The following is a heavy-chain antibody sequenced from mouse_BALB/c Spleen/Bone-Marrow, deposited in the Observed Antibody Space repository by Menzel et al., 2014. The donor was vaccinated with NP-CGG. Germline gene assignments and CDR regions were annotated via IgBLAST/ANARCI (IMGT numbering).Heavy chain of an antibody. D-gene: IGHD1-1*01. CDR3: ARRLRSAMDY. CDR1: GFNIKDTY. J-gene: IGHJ4*01. Sequence: EVKLVESGAELVKPGASVKLPCTASGFNIKDTYIHWVKQRPEQGLEWIGRIDPANGNTKYDPKFQGKATITADTSSNTAYLQLSSLTSEDTAVYYCARRLRSAMDYWGQGTSVTVSS. V-gene: IGHV14-3*02. CDR2: IDPANGNT.